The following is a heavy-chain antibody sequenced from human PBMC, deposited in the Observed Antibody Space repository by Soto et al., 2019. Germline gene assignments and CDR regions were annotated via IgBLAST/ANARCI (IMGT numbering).Heavy chain of an antibody. CDR1: GGSFRGYY. Sequence: SETLSLTCAGYGGSFRGYYWSWIRQPPGKGLEWIGEINHSGSTNYNPSLKSRVTISVDTSKNQFSLKLSSVTAADTAVYYCASSYCGGDCYPDTLYAMDVWGQGTTVT. D-gene: IGHD2-21*02. CDR2: INHSGST. CDR3: ASSYCGGDCYPDTLYAMDV. V-gene: IGHV4-34*01. J-gene: IGHJ6*02.